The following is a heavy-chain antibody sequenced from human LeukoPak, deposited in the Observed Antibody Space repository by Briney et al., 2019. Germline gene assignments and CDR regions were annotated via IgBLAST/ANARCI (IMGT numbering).Heavy chain of an antibody. CDR1: GGSISSSNW. CDR2: IYHSGST. Sequence: SETLSLTCAVSGGSISSSNWWCWVRQPPGKGLEWIGEIYHSGSTNYNPSLKSRATISVDKSMNQFSLKLTSVTAADTAVYYCARHGGHYSSSWNDYWGQGTLVTVSS. D-gene: IGHD6-13*01. V-gene: IGHV4-4*02. J-gene: IGHJ4*02. CDR3: ARHGGHYSSSWNDY.